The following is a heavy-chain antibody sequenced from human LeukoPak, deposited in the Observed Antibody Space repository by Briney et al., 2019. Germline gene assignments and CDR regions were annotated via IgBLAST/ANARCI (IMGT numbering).Heavy chain of an antibody. CDR3: ARCGSGVENWFDP. J-gene: IGHJ5*02. Sequence: SVKVPCKASGGTFSSYAISWVRQAPGQGLEWMGGIIPIFGTANYAQKFQGRVTITADESTSTAYMELSSLRSEDTAVYYCARCGSGVENWFDPWGQGTLVTVSS. V-gene: IGHV1-69*13. CDR1: GGTFSSYA. CDR2: IIPIFGTA. D-gene: IGHD6-25*01.